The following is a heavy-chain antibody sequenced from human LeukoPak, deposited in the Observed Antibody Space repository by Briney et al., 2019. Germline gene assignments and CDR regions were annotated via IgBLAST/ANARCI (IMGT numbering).Heavy chain of an antibody. CDR2: IIPMFGTA. Sequence: ASVKVSCKASGGTFISYAISRVRQAPGRGLEWMGGIIPMFGTAKYAQKFQGRVTITADESTSTSYMELRSLRSEDTAVYYCARDSSEFRSLIPHWGQGNLVSVSS. J-gene: IGHJ1*01. V-gene: IGHV1-69*01. CDR1: GGTFISYA. D-gene: IGHD2-21*01. CDR3: ARDSSEFRSLIPH.